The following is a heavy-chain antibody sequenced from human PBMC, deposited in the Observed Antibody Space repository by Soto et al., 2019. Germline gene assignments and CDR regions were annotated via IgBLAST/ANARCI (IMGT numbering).Heavy chain of an antibody. CDR2: ISSSGSTI. CDR1: GFTFSDYY. D-gene: IGHD3-3*01. J-gene: IGHJ6*03. CDR3: ARDNDFWSGHYYYYMDV. Sequence: GGSLRLSCAASGFTFSDYYMSWIRQAPGKGLEWVSYISSSGSTIYYADPVKGRFTISRDNAKNSLYLQMNSLRAEDTAVYYCARDNDFWSGHYYYYMDVWGKGTTVTVSS. V-gene: IGHV3-11*01.